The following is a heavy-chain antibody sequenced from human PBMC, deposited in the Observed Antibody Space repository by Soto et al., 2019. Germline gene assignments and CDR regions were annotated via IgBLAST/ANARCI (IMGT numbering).Heavy chain of an antibody. CDR1: GVNVNSNY. D-gene: IGHD1-26*01. J-gene: IGHJ6*02. Sequence: EVQVLAPGGGLIKPGGSLRLSCAASGVNVNSNYMSWVRQAPGEGLQWVSITNTGGTTYYADSVTGRFTVSSDNSKNTLYLQRNSLRAEDTAVYYCAKGDGFILAVWGQGATVSVSS. V-gene: IGHV3-53*01. CDR3: AKGDGFILAV. CDR2: TNTGGTT.